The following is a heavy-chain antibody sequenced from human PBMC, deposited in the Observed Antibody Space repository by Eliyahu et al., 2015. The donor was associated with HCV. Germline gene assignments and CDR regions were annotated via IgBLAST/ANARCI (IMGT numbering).Heavy chain of an antibody. CDR1: GFTFSXYW. CDR2: IKQDGSEK. Sequence: EVQLVESGGGLVQPGGSLXLSXAASGFTFSXYWMSWVRQAPGKGLEWVANIKQDGSEKYYVDSVKGRFTISRDNAKNSLYLQMNSLRAEDTAVYYCARVYYYDSSGYYFYFDYWGQGTLVTVSS. J-gene: IGHJ4*02. V-gene: IGHV3-7*01. D-gene: IGHD3-22*01. CDR3: ARVYYYDSSGYYFYFDY.